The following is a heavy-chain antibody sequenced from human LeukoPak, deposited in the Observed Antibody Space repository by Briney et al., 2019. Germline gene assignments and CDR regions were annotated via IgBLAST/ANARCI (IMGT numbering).Heavy chain of an antibody. Sequence: ASVKVSCTPSVYTFTAYWIHWVRQAPGQGPEWMGWINPNSGGTLFAPRFQGRVTMTTDTSIATVHMELSGLTSDDTAVYYCARGGGRSYSSFAPWGQGTLVAVSS. V-gene: IGHV1-2*02. J-gene: IGHJ5*02. D-gene: IGHD3-10*01. CDR1: VYTFTAYW. CDR2: INPNSGGT. CDR3: ARGGGRSYSSFAP.